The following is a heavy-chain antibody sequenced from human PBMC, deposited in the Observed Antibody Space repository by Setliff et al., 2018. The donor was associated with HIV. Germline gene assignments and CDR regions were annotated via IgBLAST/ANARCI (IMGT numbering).Heavy chain of an antibody. CDR1: GATIHYHY. CDR3: TRGPGGTVPKPLEAFDV. V-gene: IGHV4-59*11. J-gene: IGHJ3*01. D-gene: IGHD1-7*01. Sequence: SETLSLTCTVSGATIHYHYWSWIRQPPGKGLEWIGYVDYSGDTEYNPSLQSRATISRDPSKSQVSLNLNSATAAGTAVYYCTRGPGGTVPKPLEAFDVWGRGAVVTVSS. CDR2: VDYSGDT.